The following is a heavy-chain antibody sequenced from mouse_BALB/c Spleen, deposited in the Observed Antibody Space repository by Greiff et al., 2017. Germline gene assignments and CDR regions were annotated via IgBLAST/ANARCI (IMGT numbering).Heavy chain of an antibody. Sequence: VQLQQSGAELVRPGTSVKVSCKASGYAFTNYLIEWVKQRPGQGLEWIGVINPGSGGTNYNEKFKGKATLTADKSSSTAYMQLSSLTSDDSAVYFCARSRGNYVDYFDYWGQGTTLTVSS. J-gene: IGHJ2*01. CDR3: ARSRGNYVDYFDY. D-gene: IGHD2-1*01. V-gene: IGHV1-54*01. CDR1: GYAFTNYL. CDR2: INPGSGGT.